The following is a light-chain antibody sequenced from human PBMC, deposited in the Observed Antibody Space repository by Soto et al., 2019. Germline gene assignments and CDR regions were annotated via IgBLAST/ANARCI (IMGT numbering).Light chain of an antibody. CDR1: SSNIGSNN. J-gene: IGLJ2*01. V-gene: IGLV1-44*01. CDR2: SNN. Sequence: QSVLTQPPSASGTPGQRVTISCSGSSSNIGSNNVNWYQQLPGTAPKLLISSNNQRPSGVPDRFYGSKSGTSASLVISGVQSEDEADYYCAAWDDSLNGEVVFGGGTKLTVL. CDR3: AAWDDSLNGEVV.